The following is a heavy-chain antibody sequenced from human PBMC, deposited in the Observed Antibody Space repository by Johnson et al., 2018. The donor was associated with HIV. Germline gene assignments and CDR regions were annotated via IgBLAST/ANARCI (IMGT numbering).Heavy chain of an antibody. J-gene: IGHJ3*02. V-gene: IGHV3-11*04. Sequence: QVQLVESGGGLVKPGGSLRLSCATSGFTFSDYNMNWIRQAPGKGLEWISYISRSGTTIYYADSVKGRFTISRDNAKSSLSLQMNSLRAEDTAVYYCAKDRTVAARDAFDIWGQGTMVTVSS. CDR1: GFTFSDYN. CDR3: AKDRTVAARDAFDI. CDR2: ISRSGTTI. D-gene: IGHD6-19*01.